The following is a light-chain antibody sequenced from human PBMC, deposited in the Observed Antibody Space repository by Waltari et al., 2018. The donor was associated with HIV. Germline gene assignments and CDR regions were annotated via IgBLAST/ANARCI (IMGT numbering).Light chain of an antibody. Sequence: QSALTQPASVSGSPGQPITISCTATSSDVGDYNYVSWYQQHPGKAPNLMIYDVNKRPSGVSNRFSGSKSGNTASLTISGLQAEDEADYYCCSYAGSSTVVFGGGTKLTVL. J-gene: IGLJ2*01. CDR2: DVN. V-gene: IGLV2-23*02. CDR3: CSYAGSSTVV. CDR1: SSDVGDYNY.